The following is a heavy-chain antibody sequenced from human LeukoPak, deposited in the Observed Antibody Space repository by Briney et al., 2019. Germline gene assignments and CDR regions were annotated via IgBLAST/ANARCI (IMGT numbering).Heavy chain of an antibody. V-gene: IGHV3-30*18. D-gene: IGHD3-16*01. Sequence: GGSLRLSCAASGFTLISYGMHWVRQAPGKGLEWVAVISYDGSNKYYADSVKGRFTISRDNSKNTLYLQMNSLRAEDTAVYYCAKDYGFDPWGQGTLVTVSS. J-gene: IGHJ5*02. CDR1: GFTLISYG. CDR3: AKDYGFDP. CDR2: ISYDGSNK.